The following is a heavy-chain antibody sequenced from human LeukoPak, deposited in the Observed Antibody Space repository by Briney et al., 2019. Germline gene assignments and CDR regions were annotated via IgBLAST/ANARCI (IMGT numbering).Heavy chain of an antibody. CDR3: TRGRIQLWLGYYMDV. V-gene: IGHV3-49*04. CDR1: GFTFGDHA. D-gene: IGHD5-18*01. CDR2: IRSQAYGGTT. Sequence: GGSLRLSCRASGFTFGDHAMSWVRQAPGKGLEWVGFIRSQAYGGTTEYAATVKGRFIISRDDSNAISFLQMSSLTTDNTALYYCTRGRIQLWLGYYMDVWGQGTMVIVSS. J-gene: IGHJ6*03.